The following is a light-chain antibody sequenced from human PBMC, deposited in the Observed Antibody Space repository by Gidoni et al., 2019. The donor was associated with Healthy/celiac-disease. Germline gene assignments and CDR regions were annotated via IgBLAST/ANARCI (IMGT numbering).Light chain of an antibody. CDR2: DVS. CDR3: SSYTSSSTV. V-gene: IGLV2-14*03. J-gene: IGLJ2*01. CDR1: SSAVGGYNY. Sequence: QSALTQPASVSGSPGQSITISCTGTSSAVGGYNYVSWYQQHPGKAPKLMIYDVSNRPSVVSTRFSDSTSGNTASLTISGLQAEDESDYYCSSYTSSSTVFGGGTKLTVL.